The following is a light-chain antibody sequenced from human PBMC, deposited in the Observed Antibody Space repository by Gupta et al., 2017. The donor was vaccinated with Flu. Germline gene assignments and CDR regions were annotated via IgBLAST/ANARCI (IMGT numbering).Light chain of an antibody. CDR3: ATWDSSLIAGV. CDR1: IGKKC. CDR2: ENS. V-gene: IGLV1-51*02. J-gene: IGLJ3*02. Sequence: IGKKCGSWDQQPPCKSPKLLIFENSNRPSGFPYRFSGSNASTAATLGITGLQTGDEDDYYFATWDSSLIAGVFSGGTTLTVL.